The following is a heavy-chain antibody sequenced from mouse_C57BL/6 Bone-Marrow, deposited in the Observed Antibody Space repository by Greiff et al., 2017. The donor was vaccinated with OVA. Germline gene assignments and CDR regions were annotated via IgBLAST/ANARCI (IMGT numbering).Heavy chain of an antibody. Sequence: QVQLQQSGPELVKPGASVKLSCKASGYTFTSYWMHWVKQRPGQGLEWIGEIDPSDSYTNYNQKFKGKSTLTVDKSSSTAYMQLSSLTSEDSAVYYCARSFAYWGQGTLVTVSA. CDR1: GYTFTSYW. CDR3: ARSFAY. J-gene: IGHJ3*01. V-gene: IGHV1-69*01. CDR2: IDPSDSYT.